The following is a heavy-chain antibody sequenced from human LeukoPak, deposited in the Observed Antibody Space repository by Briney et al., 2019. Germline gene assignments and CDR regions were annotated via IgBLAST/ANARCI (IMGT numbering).Heavy chain of an antibody. J-gene: IGHJ6*02. V-gene: IGHV1-69*13. CDR3: ARAEYSSSSLQSYYYYYGMDV. D-gene: IGHD6-6*01. CDR2: IIPMLGTA. Sequence: RASVKVSCKASGGTISSYAISWVRQAPGQGLERMGGIIPMLGTAKYAQKFQGRVTITADESTSTAYMELSSLRSEDTAVYYCARAEYSSSSLQSYYYYYGMDVWGQGTTVTVSS. CDR1: GGTISSYA.